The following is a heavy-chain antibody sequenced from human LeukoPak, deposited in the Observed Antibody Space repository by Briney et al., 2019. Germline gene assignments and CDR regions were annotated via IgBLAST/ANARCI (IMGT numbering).Heavy chain of an antibody. CDR2: IGISSGNT. J-gene: IGHJ4*01. Sequence: GGSLRLFYAASGFNFIDYSMNWVRQAPGKGLEWISYIGISSGNTKYADSVKGRFTISRDKARNSLYLQMNSLRVEDTAMYYCARDHRYAFDNWGHGTLVTVSS. CDR3: ARDHRYAFDN. D-gene: IGHD5-12*01. CDR1: GFNFIDYS. V-gene: IGHV3-48*01.